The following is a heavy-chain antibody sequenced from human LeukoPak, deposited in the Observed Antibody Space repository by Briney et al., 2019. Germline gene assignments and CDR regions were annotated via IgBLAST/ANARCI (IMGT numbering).Heavy chain of an antibody. CDR3: ARGRYCSSTSCYEVVDY. J-gene: IGHJ4*02. CDR1: GYTFTSYD. V-gene: IGHV1-8*01. D-gene: IGHD2-2*01. Sequence: ASVKVSCKASGYTFTSYDINWVRQATGQGFEWMGWMNPNSGNAGYAQKFQGRVTMTRNTSISTAYMELSSLRSEDTAVYYCARGRYCSSTSCYEVVDYWGQGTLVTVSS. CDR2: MNPNSGNA.